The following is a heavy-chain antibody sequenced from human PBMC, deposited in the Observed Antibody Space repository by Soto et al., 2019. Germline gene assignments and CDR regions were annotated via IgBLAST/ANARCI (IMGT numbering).Heavy chain of an antibody. CDR2: IYYSGST. CDR3: AREARVAYYYYGMDV. D-gene: IGHD2-15*01. V-gene: IGHV4-31*03. J-gene: IGHJ6*02. Sequence: QVQLQESGPGLVKASQTLSLTCTVSGGSISSGGYYWSWIRQHPGKGLEWIGYIYYSGSTYYNPSLKSRVTISVDTSKNQFSLKLSSVTAADTAVYYCAREARVAYYYYGMDVWGQGTTVTVSS. CDR1: GGSISSGGYY.